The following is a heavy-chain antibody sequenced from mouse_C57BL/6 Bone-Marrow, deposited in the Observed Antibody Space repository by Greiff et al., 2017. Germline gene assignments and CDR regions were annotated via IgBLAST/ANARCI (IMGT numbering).Heavy chain of an antibody. CDR2: IDPSDSYT. D-gene: IGHD1-3*01. J-gene: IGHJ2*01. Sequence: QVQLQQPGAELVRPGASVKLSCKASGYTFTSYWMHWVKQRPGQGLEWIGVIDPSDSYTNYNQKFKGKATLTVDTSSSTAYMQRSSLTSEDSAVYDWAREWTLNVEYWGQGTT. CDR3: AREWTLNVEY. V-gene: IGHV1-59*01. CDR1: GYTFTSYW.